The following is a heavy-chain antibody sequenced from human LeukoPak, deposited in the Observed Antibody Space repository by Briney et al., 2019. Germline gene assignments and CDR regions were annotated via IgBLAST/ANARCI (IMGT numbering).Heavy chain of an antibody. V-gene: IGHV3-7*01. D-gene: IGHD6-13*01. Sequence: PGGSLRLSCAASGFTFSDYWMSWVRQAPGKGPEWVANIHQDGSERNYVDSAKGRFTISRDNAKNSLYLEMNSLRAEDTAVYYCARDPPGIAASGTYYWGQGTLVTVSS. J-gene: IGHJ4*02. CDR2: IHQDGSER. CDR3: ARDPPGIAASGTYY. CDR1: GFTFSDYW.